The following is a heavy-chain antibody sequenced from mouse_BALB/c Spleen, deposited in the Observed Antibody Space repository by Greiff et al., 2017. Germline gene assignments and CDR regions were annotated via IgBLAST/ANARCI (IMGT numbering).Heavy chain of an antibody. CDR2: IWAGGST. CDR1: GFSLTSYG. CDR3: ARDQFAWFAY. J-gene: IGHJ3*01. Sequence: VMLVESGPGLVAPSQSLSITCTVSGFSLTSYGVHWVRQPPGKGLEWLGVIWAGGSTNYNSALMSRLSISKDNSKSQVFLKMNSLQTDDTAMYYCARDQFAWFAYWGQGTLVTVSA. V-gene: IGHV2-9*02.